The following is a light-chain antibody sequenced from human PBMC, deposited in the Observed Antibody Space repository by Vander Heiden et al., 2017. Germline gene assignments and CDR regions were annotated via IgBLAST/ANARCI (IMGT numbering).Light chain of an antibody. V-gene: IGKV1-39*01. Sequence: DIQPTQSPSSLSASVGDRVTITCRASQSISSYLDWYQQKPGKAPKLLIYAASSLESEVPSRFSGSGSGTDFTLTISSLQPEDFATYYCQQSSNTPRTFGQGTKVEIK. CDR3: QQSSNTPRT. CDR1: QSISSY. CDR2: AAS. J-gene: IGKJ1*01.